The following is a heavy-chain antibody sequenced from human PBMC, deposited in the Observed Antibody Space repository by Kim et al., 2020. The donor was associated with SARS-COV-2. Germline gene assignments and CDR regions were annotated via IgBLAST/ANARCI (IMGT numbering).Heavy chain of an antibody. V-gene: IGHV3-13*01. CDR2: IGTAGDT. Sequence: GGSLRLSCAASGFTFSSYDLHWVRQVTGKGLEWVSAIGTAGDTHYPGSVKGRFTISRENAKNSLYLQMNSLRAGDTAVYYCARRNLPGGLDVWGQGTTVTVSS. J-gene: IGHJ6*02. CDR3: ARRNLPGGLDV. CDR1: GFTFSSYD.